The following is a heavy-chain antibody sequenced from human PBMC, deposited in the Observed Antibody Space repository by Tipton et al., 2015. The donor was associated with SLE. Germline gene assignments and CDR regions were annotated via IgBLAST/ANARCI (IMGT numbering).Heavy chain of an antibody. V-gene: IGHV1-3*01. J-gene: IGHJ4*02. CDR1: GYTFTSYA. CDR2: INAGNGNT. D-gene: IGHD3-10*01. Sequence: QSGPEVKKPGASVKVSCKASGYTFTSYAMHWVRQAPGQRLEWMGWINAGNGNTKYSQKFQGRVTITRDTSASTAYMELSSLRSEDTAVYYCARVLDWTYGSGSYLYWGQGTLVTVSS. CDR3: ARVLDWTYGSGSYLY.